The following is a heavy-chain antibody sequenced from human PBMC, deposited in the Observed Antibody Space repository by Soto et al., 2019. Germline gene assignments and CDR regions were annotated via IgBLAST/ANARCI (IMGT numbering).Heavy chain of an antibody. CDR2: IYSGGST. CDR1: GFTVSSNY. D-gene: IGHD1-26*01. Sequence: EVQLVESGGGLVQPGGSLRLSCAASGFTVSSNYMSWVRQAPGKGLEWVSVIYSGGSTYYADYVKGRFTISSDNSKNTLYLQMKSLRAEDTAVYYCARDRWGDTSAFYIWGQGTLVTVSS. J-gene: IGHJ3*02. CDR3: ARDRWGDTSAFYI. V-gene: IGHV3-66*01.